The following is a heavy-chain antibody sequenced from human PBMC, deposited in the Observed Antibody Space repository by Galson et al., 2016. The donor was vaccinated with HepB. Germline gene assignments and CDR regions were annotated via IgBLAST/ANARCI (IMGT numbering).Heavy chain of an antibody. D-gene: IGHD4-23*01. V-gene: IGHV3-23*01. CDR1: EFTFSSYG. J-gene: IGHJ2*01. CDR2: LTGRGDTP. Sequence: SLRLSCAGSEFTFSSYGLSWVRQAPGKGLEWILGLTGRGDTPYYADSVTGRFTISRDNSKNTLHLQMSSLRVEDTAIYYCARDGGNPRWYFDLWGRGTLVVVSS. CDR3: ARDGGNPRWYFDL.